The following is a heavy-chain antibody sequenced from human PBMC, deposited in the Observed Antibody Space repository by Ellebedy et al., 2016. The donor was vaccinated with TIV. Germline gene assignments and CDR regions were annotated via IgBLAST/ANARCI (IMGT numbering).Heavy chain of an antibody. Sequence: MPGGSLRLSCAVYGGSFSGYYWSWIRQPPGKGLEWIGEINHSGSTNYNPSLKSRVTISVDTSKNQFSLKLSSVTAADTAVYYCAREQWLVLDYWGQGTLVTVSS. CDR1: GGSFSGYY. D-gene: IGHD6-19*01. J-gene: IGHJ4*02. CDR2: INHSGST. V-gene: IGHV4-34*01. CDR3: AREQWLVLDY.